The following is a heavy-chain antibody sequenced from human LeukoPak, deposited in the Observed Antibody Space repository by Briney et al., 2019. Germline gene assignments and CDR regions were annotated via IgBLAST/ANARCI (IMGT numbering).Heavy chain of an antibody. CDR1: GYTFTGYY. CDR2: INPNSGGT. Sequence: ASVKISCKASGYTFTGYYMHWVRQAPGQGLEWMGWINPNSGGTNYAQKFQGRVTMTRDTSISTAYMELGRLRSDDTAVYYCARDSVVVPAAIKYYYYMDVWGKGTTVTVSS. J-gene: IGHJ6*03. V-gene: IGHV1-2*02. CDR3: ARDSVVVPAAIKYYYYMDV. D-gene: IGHD2-2*01.